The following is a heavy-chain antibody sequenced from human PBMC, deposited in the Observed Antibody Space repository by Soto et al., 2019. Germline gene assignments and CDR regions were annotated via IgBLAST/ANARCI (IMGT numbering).Heavy chain of an antibody. J-gene: IGHJ4*02. CDR3: SKHLRYSGYDCPFDY. D-gene: IGHD5-12*01. Sequence: GASVKVSCKASGGTFSSYAISWVRQAPGQGLEWMGGIIPIFGTANYAQKFQGRVTITADESTSTAYMELSSLRSEDTAVYYCSKHLRYSGYDCPFDYWGQGTMVTVSS. V-gene: IGHV1-69*13. CDR2: IIPIFGTA. CDR1: GGTFSSYA.